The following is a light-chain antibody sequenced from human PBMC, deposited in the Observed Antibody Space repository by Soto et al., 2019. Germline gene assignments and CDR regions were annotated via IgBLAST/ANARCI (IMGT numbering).Light chain of an antibody. CDR3: CSYTSSNTLVV. Sequence: QSALTQPASVSGSPGQSITISCTGTSSDVGGYNYVSWYQQYPGKAPKLMIYDVTNRPSGVSNRFSGSKSGNTASLTISGLQAEDEADYYCCSYTSSNTLVVFGGGTKLTVL. V-gene: IGLV2-14*01. J-gene: IGLJ2*01. CDR2: DVT. CDR1: SSDVGGYNY.